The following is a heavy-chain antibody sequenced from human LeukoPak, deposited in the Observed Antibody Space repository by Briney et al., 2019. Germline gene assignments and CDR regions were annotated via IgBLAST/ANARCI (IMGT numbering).Heavy chain of an antibody. J-gene: IGHJ4*02. CDR2: INHSGST. CDR1: GGSFSGYY. Sequence: PSETLSLTCAVYGGSFSGYYWSWIRQPPGKGLEWIGEINHSGSTNYNPSLKSRVTISVDTSKNQFSLKLSSVTAADTAVYYCARALGRIRFLEWLSPIGYWGQGTLVTVSS. D-gene: IGHD3-3*01. V-gene: IGHV4-34*01. CDR3: ARALGRIRFLEWLSPIGY.